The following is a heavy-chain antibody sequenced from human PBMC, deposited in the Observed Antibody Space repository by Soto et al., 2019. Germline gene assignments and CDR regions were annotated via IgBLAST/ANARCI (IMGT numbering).Heavy chain of an antibody. V-gene: IGHV4-61*01. CDR2: IYYSGST. CDR3: ARDSDYYDSTEAPYYYYGMDV. D-gene: IGHD3-22*01. J-gene: IGHJ6*02. CDR1: GGSVSSGSYY. Sequence: PSETLSLTCTVSGGSVSSGSYYWSWIRQPPGKGLEWIGYIYYSGSTNYNPSLKSRVTISVDTSKNQFSLKLSSVTAADTAVYYCARDSDYYDSTEAPYYYYGMDVWGQGTTVNVS.